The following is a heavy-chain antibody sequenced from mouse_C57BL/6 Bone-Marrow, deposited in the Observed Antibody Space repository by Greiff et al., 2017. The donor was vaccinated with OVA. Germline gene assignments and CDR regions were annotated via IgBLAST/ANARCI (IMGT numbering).Heavy chain of an antibody. Sequence: QVQLQQSGAELARPGASVKMSCKASGYTFTSYTMHWVKQRPGQGLEWIGYINPSSGYTKYNQKFKDKATLTADKSSSTAYMQLSSLTSEDSAVYYWAKQAPYYDGSSYVGYWGKGTTLTVSS. V-gene: IGHV1-4*01. CDR2: INPSSGYT. D-gene: IGHD1-1*01. CDR1: GYTFTSYT. CDR3: AKQAPYYDGSSYVGY. J-gene: IGHJ2*01.